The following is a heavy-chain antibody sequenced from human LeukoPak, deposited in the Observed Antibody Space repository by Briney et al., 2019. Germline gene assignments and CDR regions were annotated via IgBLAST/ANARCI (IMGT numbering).Heavy chain of an antibody. CDR3: ARSSSHDAFDI. J-gene: IGHJ3*02. D-gene: IGHD6-13*01. Sequence: ASVKVSCKASGGTFSSYAISWVRQAPGQGLEWMGWINPNSGGTNYAQKFQGRVTMTRDTSISTAYMELSRLRSDDTAVYYCARSSSHDAFDIWGQGTMVTVSS. CDR1: GGTFSSYA. V-gene: IGHV1-2*02. CDR2: INPNSGGT.